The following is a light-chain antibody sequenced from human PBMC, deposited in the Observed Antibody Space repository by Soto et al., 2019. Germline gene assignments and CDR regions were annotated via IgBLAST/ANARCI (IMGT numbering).Light chain of an antibody. Sequence: EIVLTQSPGTLSLSPGERATLSCRASQSVSSNYLAWYQQKPGQAPRLLIYGASSRATGIPDRFSGSGSGTDFTLTISRLEPDHFAVYYCQQYGALPYTFGQGTKLEIK. V-gene: IGKV3-20*01. CDR2: GAS. CDR1: QSVSSNY. CDR3: QQYGALPYT. J-gene: IGKJ2*01.